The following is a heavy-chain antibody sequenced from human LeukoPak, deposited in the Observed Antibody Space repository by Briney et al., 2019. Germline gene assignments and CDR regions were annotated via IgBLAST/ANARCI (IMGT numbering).Heavy chain of an antibody. CDR1: GFTFSSYS. Sequence: PGGSLRLSCAASGFTFSSYSMNWVRQAPGKGLEWVSYISDSGYTIQYADAVKGRFTISRDNAKNSLYLQMNSLREEDTAVYYCERFAGDNYWGQGTLVIVSS. D-gene: IGHD3-10*01. CDR3: ERFAGDNY. V-gene: IGHV3-48*02. CDR2: ISDSGYTI. J-gene: IGHJ4*02.